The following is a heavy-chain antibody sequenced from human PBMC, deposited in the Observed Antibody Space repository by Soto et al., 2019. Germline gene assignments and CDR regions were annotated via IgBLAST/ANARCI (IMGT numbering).Heavy chain of an antibody. Sequence: EVQLVESGGGLVQPGGSLRLTCVASGFPFSIYSMNWVRQAPGKGLEWSSYITSDTNTIKYADSVKGRFTISRDHAKNLVYLQMNSLRDEDTAVYFCARSVEGHFDYWGQGTVVTVSS. D-gene: IGHD6-19*01. V-gene: IGHV3-48*02. CDR3: ARSVEGHFDY. CDR1: GFPFSIYS. CDR2: ITSDTNTI. J-gene: IGHJ4*02.